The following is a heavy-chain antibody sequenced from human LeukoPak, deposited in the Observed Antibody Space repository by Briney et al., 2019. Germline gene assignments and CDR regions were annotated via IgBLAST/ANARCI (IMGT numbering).Heavy chain of an antibody. D-gene: IGHD2-2*01. Sequence: GASVKVSCKVSGYTLTELSMHWVRQAPGKGLEWMGGFDPEDDETIYAQKFQGRVTMTEDTSTDTAYMELSSLRSEDTAVYYCATSGKVVVVPAASYYYDGMDVWGQGTTVTVSS. CDR3: ATSGKVVVVPAASYYYDGMDV. J-gene: IGHJ6*02. CDR1: GYTLTELS. V-gene: IGHV1-24*01. CDR2: FDPEDDET.